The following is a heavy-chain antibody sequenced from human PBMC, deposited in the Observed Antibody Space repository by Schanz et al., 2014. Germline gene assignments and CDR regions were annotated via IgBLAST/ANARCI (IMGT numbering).Heavy chain of an antibody. J-gene: IGHJ4*02. D-gene: IGHD5-18*01. Sequence: QVQLQEAGPGLVKPAETLSLTCTVSGGSISSDSIYSDYWSWIRQPPGKGLEWIGYIHKSGNTNYTPSRKRRITMSLDTSKTQFPLTRSSVPAADTAVYYCARGNDIQVWSLDYWGQGTLVTVSS. V-gene: IGHV4-61*01. CDR3: ARGNDIQVWSLDY. CDR2: IHKSGNT. CDR1: GGSISSDSIYSDY.